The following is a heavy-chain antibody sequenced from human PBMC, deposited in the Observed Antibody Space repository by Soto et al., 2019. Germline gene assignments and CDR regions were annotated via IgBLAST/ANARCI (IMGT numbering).Heavy chain of an antibody. V-gene: IGHV1-69*12. CDR2: IIPIFGTA. D-gene: IGHD6-6*01. Sequence: QVQLVQSGAEVKKPGSSVKVSCKASGGTFSSYAISWVRQAPGQGLEWMGGIIPIFGTANYAQKFQGRVTVTADESTSTAYMELSSLRSEDTAVYYCARERGRRAARSTSPVWFDPWGQGTLVTVSS. J-gene: IGHJ5*02. CDR1: GGTFSSYA. CDR3: ARERGRRAARSTSPVWFDP.